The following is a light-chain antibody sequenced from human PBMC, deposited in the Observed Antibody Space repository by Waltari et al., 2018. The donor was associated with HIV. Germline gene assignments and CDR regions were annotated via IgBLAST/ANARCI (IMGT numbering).Light chain of an antibody. CDR1: SSNVGASY. J-gene: IGLJ2*01. CDR3: ATWDNRLTTVL. V-gene: IGLV1-51*01. CDR2: DDD. Sequence: QSVLTQPPSVSAAPGQKVTISCSGGSSNVGASYVSWYQQLPGAAPQLLIFDDDQRPSVIPDRFSGSKSGTSATLGITGLQTGDEADYYCATWDNRLTTVLFDGGTKLTVL.